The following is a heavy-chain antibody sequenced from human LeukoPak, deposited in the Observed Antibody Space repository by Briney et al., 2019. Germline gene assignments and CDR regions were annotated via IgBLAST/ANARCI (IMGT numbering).Heavy chain of an antibody. V-gene: IGHV1-46*01. CDR2: INSSGGST. CDR3: ARRVPYGSGSYYNPLGY. CDR1: GYTFTSYY. J-gene: IGHJ4*02. Sequence: ASVKVSCKASGYTFTSYYMNWVRQAPGQGLEWMGIINSSGGSTSYAQKFQGRVTMTRDTSTSTVYMELSSPGSEDTAVYYCARRVPYGSGSYYNPLGYWGQGTLVTVSS. D-gene: IGHD3-10*01.